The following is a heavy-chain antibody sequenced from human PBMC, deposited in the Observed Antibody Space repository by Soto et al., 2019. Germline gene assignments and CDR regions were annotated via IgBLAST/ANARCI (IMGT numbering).Heavy chain of an antibody. CDR2: IYYDGST. D-gene: IGHD2-2*01. Sequence: SETLSLTCTVSGASISSGTFYWGWIRQPPGKGLESIANIYYDGSTYYNPSLKSRVTISVDTSKNQFSLKLSSVTAADTAVYYCAREKYQLLDVWGQGTTVTVSS. V-gene: IGHV4-39*07. CDR1: GASISSGTFY. CDR3: AREKYQLLDV. J-gene: IGHJ6*02.